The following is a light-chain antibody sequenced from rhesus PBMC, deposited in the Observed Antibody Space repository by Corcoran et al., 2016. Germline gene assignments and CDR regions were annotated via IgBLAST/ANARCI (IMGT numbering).Light chain of an antibody. CDR3: QQHQSYPPT. CDR2: SAS. CDR1: QGIRDS. Sequence: DIQMTQSPSSLSASVGDTVTITCRASQGIRDSLAWYQQKPGKAPRPLIYSASNLERGVPSRFSGSGSGADVTLTISSLQPEDFAVYYCQQHQSYPPTFGGGTKVEIK. J-gene: IGKJ4*01. V-gene: IGKV1S14*01.